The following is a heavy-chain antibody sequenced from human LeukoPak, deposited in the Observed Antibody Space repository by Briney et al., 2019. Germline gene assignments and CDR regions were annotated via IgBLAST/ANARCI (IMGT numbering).Heavy chain of an antibody. V-gene: IGHV3-23*01. Sequence: PGGSLRLSCAASGFSFSSYAMSWVRQAPGKGLEWVSVISGSGGSTNYAASVKGRFTMSRDNSQSTLYLQMNSLRVEDTAVYYCAKVPHYGGNSPYFDSWGQGTLVTVSS. CDR3: AKVPHYGGNSPYFDS. CDR2: ISGSGGST. D-gene: IGHD4-23*01. CDR1: GFSFSSYA. J-gene: IGHJ4*02.